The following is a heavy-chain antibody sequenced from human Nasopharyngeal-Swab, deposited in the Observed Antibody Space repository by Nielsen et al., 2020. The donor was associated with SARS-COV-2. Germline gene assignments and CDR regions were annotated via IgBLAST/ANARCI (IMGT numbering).Heavy chain of an antibody. J-gene: IGHJ4*02. V-gene: IGHV3-23*01. D-gene: IGHD6-13*01. CDR2: IINSGGST. CDR3: AKAHGNSWYSSLDY. CDR1: GFTFSNAW. Sequence: GESLKISCAASGFTFSNAWMSWVRQAPGRRLEWVSGIINSGGSTEYADSVKGRFTISRDNSRNTLFLQMNSLRAEDTAVYYCAKAHGNSWYSSLDYWGQGTLVTVSS.